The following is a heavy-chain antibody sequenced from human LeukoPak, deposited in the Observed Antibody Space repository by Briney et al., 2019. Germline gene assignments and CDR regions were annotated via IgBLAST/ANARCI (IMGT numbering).Heavy chain of an antibody. CDR3: ARGGKCLRFPSGY. CDR1: GGSFSGYY. D-gene: IGHD5/OR15-5a*01. Sequence: SETLSLTCAVYGGSFSGYYWSWIRQPPAKGLEWIGEINHSGSTNYNPSLKSRVTISVDTSKNQFSLKLSSGTAADTAVYYCARGGKCLRFPSGYWGQGTLVTVSS. J-gene: IGHJ4*02. CDR2: INHSGST. V-gene: IGHV4-34*01.